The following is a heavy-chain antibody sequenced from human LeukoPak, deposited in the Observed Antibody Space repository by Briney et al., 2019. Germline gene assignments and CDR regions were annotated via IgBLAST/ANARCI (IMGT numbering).Heavy chain of an antibody. V-gene: IGHV3-11*04. D-gene: IGHD2-15*01. Sequence: GGPLRLSCAASGFTFSDYYMSWIRQAPGKGLEWVSYISSSGSTIYYADSVKGRFTISRDNAKNSLYLQMNSLRAEDTAVYYCARVVVVVAATHSYYYMDVWGKGTTVTVSS. J-gene: IGHJ6*03. CDR3: ARVVVVVAATHSYYYMDV. CDR2: ISSSGSTI. CDR1: GFTFSDYY.